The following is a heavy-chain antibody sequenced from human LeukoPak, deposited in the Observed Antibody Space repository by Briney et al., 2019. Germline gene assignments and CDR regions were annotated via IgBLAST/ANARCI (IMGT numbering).Heavy chain of an antibody. CDR1: GFTFSRYW. Sequence: GGSLRLSCAASGFTFSRYWMNWVRQAPGKGLEWVANIKQDGNEKNYVDSVKGRFSISRDNAKNSLYLQMDSLRAEDTAVYYCAKEGAYPIITYDSWGQGALVTVSS. V-gene: IGHV3-7*01. J-gene: IGHJ5*01. CDR2: IKQDGNEK. D-gene: IGHD3-10*01. CDR3: AKEGAYPIITYDS.